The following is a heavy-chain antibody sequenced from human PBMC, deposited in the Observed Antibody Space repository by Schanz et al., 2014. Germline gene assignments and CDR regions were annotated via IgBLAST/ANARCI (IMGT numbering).Heavy chain of an antibody. D-gene: IGHD3-10*01. J-gene: IGHJ4*02. CDR1: RHSFSSSNW. CDR2: IYHSGNT. CDR3: ARGLRPFAELSAY. Sequence: QVQLQESGPGLVKPSGTLSLTCVVSRHSFSSSNWWSWVRQPPGKGLEWIGEIYHSGNTNYNASLKSRFTISLAKSKNQFSLKVRSVTAADTAVYYCARGLRPFAELSAYWGQGTLVTVSS. V-gene: IGHV4-4*02.